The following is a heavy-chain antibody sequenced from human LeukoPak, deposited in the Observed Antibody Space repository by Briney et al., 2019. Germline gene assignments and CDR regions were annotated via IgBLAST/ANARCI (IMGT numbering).Heavy chain of an antibody. Sequence: GGSLRLSCAASGFTFSSYSMNWVRQAPGKGLEWVSYISSSSSTIYYADSVKGRFTISRDNAKNSLYLQMNSLRAEDTAVYYCARDLGIAARWGQGTLVTVSS. D-gene: IGHD6-6*01. V-gene: IGHV3-48*04. J-gene: IGHJ4*02. CDR1: GFTFSSYS. CDR3: ARDLGIAAR. CDR2: ISSSSSTI.